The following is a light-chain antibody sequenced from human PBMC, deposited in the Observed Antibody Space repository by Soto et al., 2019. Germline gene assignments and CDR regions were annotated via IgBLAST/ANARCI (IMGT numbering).Light chain of an antibody. Sequence: DIVLTQSPLSLPVTPGEPASISCRSSQSLLHSNGNIYLDWYLQKPGQSPQLLIYLVSIRASGAPDRFSGSGSGTDFTLKITRVEAEDVGVYYCMQAIQAPRTFGLGIKVEIK. CDR3: MQAIQAPRT. V-gene: IGKV2-28*01. CDR2: LVS. CDR1: QSLLHSNGNIY. J-gene: IGKJ1*01.